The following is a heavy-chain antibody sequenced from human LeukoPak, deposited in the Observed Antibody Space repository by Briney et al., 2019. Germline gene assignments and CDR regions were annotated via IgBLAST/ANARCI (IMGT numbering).Heavy chain of an antibody. CDR3: ASESGDLEAFDI. J-gene: IGHJ3*02. V-gene: IGHV4-31*03. CDR2: IYYSGST. D-gene: IGHD4-17*01. Sequence: TLSLTCTVSGGSISSGGYYWSWIRQHPGKGLEWIGYIYYSGSTYYNPSLKSRVTISVDTSKNQFSLKLSSVTAADTAVYYCASESGDLEAFDIWGQGTMVTVSS. CDR1: GGSISSGGYY.